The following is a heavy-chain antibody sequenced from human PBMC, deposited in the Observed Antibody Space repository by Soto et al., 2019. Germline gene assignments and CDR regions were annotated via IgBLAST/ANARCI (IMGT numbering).Heavy chain of an antibody. D-gene: IGHD3-10*01. J-gene: IGHJ4*02. CDR2: MSGSGSDT. CDR3: AKGGISLVRGSFDY. V-gene: IGHV3-23*01. CDR1: GIALTNYA. Sequence: EVQLLQSGGGLLQPGGSRRLSCAPSGIALTNYAMSWVRQAPGKGLEWVAAMSGSGSDTYYSDSVKGRFIISRDNSKNTLDLQMNSLRAEDTAVYYCAKGGISLVRGSFDYWGQGTLVTVSS.